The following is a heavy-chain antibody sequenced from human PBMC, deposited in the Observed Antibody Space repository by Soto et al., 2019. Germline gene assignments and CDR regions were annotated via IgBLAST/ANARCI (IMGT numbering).Heavy chain of an antibody. CDR2: IIPIFGTA. D-gene: IGHD6-13*01. V-gene: IGHV1-69*13. Sequence: SVKVSCKASGGTFSSYAISWVRQAPGQGLEWMGGIIPIFGTANYAQKFQGRVTITADESTSTAYMELSSLRSEDTAVYYCARDKKQLARHYYYYYGMDVWGQGTTVTVSS. CDR3: ARDKKQLARHYYYYYGMDV. CDR1: GGTFSSYA. J-gene: IGHJ6*02.